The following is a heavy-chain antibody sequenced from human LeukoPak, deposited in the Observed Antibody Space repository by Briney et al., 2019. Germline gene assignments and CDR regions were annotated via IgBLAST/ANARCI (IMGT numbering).Heavy chain of an antibody. V-gene: IGHV4-34*01. Sequence: PSGTLSLTCAVYGGSFSGYYWSWIRQPPGKGLKWIGEINHSGSTNYNPSLKSRVTISVDTSKNQFSLKLSSVTAADTAVYYCARGGSPSADFWSGRNWFDPWGQGTLVTVSS. CDR2: INHSGST. D-gene: IGHD3-3*01. CDR1: GGSFSGYY. J-gene: IGHJ5*02. CDR3: ARGGSPSADFWSGRNWFDP.